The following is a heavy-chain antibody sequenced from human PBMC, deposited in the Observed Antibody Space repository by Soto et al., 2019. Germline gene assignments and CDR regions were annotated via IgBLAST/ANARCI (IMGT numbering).Heavy chain of an antibody. Sequence: ASVKVSFKASGYTFTGYYMHWLRQAPGQGLEWMGWINPNSGGTNYAQKFQGRVTMTRDTSISTAYMELSRLRSDDTAVYYCARDIDLGNYYYGMDVWGQGTTVTVSS. CDR2: INPNSGGT. CDR3: ARDIDLGNYYYGMDV. V-gene: IGHV1-2*02. D-gene: IGHD3-16*01. CDR1: GYTFTGYY. J-gene: IGHJ6*02.